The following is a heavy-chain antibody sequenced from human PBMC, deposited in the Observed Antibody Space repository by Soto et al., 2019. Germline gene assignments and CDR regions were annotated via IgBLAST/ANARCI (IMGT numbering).Heavy chain of an antibody. D-gene: IGHD1-26*01. V-gene: IGHV3-23*01. CDR1: GFTFSSYA. Sequence: GGSLRLSCAASGFTFSSYAMSWVRQAPGKGLEWVSAISGSGGSTYYADSVKGRFTISRDNSKNTLYLQMNSLRAEDTAVYYCAKDNNFIVGATVGHYYYYYGMDVWGQGTTVTVSS. CDR2: ISGSGGST. CDR3: AKDNNFIVGATVGHYYYYYGMDV. J-gene: IGHJ6*02.